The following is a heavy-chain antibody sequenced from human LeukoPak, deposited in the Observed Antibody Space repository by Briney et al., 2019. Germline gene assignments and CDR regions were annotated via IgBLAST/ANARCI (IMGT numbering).Heavy chain of an antibody. V-gene: IGHV3-48*01. CDR3: AREGPYYYDSEDY. J-gene: IGHJ4*02. D-gene: IGHD3-22*01. Sequence: GGSLRLSCAASGFTFSSYSMNWVRQAPGKGLEWVSYISSSSSTIYYADSVKGRFTISRDNAKNSLYLQMNSLRAEDTAVYYCAREGPYYYDSEDYWGQGTLVTVSS. CDR1: GFTFSSYS. CDR2: ISSSSSTI.